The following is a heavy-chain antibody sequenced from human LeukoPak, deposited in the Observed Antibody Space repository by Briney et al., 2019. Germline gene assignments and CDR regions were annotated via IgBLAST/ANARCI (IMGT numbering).Heavy chain of an antibody. V-gene: IGHV3-9*01. Sequence: PGWSLRLSCAASGFTFDDYAMHWVRQAPGKGLEWVSGISWNSGSIVYADSVKGRFTISRDNAKNSLYLQMISLRTEDTAFYYCAKCRRDSSSGYWGSGGFDPWGQGTLVTVSS. D-gene: IGHD6-13*01. CDR2: ISWNSGSI. CDR1: GFTFDDYA. J-gene: IGHJ5*01. CDR3: AKCRRDSSSGYWGSGGFDP.